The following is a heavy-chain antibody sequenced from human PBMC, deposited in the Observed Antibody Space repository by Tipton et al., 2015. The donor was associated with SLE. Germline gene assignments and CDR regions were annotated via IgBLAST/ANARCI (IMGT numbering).Heavy chain of an antibody. CDR1: GGSISPYY. CDR3: ARAPGLDRDYYYYYYMDV. J-gene: IGHJ6*03. CDR2: INHSGGT. D-gene: IGHD3/OR15-3a*01. Sequence: TLSLTCTVSGGSISPYYWSWIRQPPGKGLEWIGEINHSGGTNYNPSLKSRVTISVDTSKKQFSLKLNSVTAADTAVYYCARAPGLDRDYYYYYYMDVWGKGTTVTVSS. V-gene: IGHV4-34*01.